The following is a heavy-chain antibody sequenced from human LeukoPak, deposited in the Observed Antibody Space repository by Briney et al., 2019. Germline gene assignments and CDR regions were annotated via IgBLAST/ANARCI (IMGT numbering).Heavy chain of an antibody. D-gene: IGHD3-9*01. V-gene: IGHV4-59*01. J-gene: IGHJ4*02. CDR3: ARLAPGNYDILTGDPKVVFDY. Sequence: SETQSLTCTVSGGSISSFFWSWIRQPPGKGLEWIGYVHSSGSTKYNPSLKSRLIISVDMSKNQFSLKLRSVSVADTAVYYCARLAPGNYDILTGDPKVVFDYWGQGALVTVSS. CDR1: GGSISSFF. CDR2: VHSSGST.